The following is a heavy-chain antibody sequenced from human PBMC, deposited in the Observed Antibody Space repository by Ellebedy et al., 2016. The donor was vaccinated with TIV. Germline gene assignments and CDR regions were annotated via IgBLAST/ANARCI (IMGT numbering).Heavy chain of an antibody. J-gene: IGHJ4*02. CDR2: ISGNGRYT. CDR3: ARDRGERGLLSFFDF. D-gene: IGHD3-10*01. Sequence: GESLKISCAAYGFPFNNFSMNWVRQAPGKGLEWVASISGNGRYTDYTDSVKDRFTISRDNAKKSLFLPMDNLRAGDTAMYFCARDRGERGLLSFFDFWGQGTLVTVST. V-gene: IGHV3-21*01. CDR1: GFPFNNFS.